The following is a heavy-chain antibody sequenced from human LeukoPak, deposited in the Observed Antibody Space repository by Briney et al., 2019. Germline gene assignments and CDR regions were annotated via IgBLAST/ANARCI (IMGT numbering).Heavy chain of an antibody. CDR2: INHSGST. Sequence: SETLSLTCAVYGGSFSGYYWSWIRQPPGKGLEWIGEINHSGSTNYNPSLKSRVTISVDTSKNQFSLKLSSVTAADTAVYYCARATAVAGMGFDYWGQGTLVTVSS. CDR3: ARATAVAGMGFDY. V-gene: IGHV4-34*01. D-gene: IGHD6-19*01. CDR1: GGSFSGYY. J-gene: IGHJ4*02.